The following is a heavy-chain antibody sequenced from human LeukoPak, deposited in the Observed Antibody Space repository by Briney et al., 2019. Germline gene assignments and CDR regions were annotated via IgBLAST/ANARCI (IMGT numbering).Heavy chain of an antibody. CDR1: GYTFTGYY. V-gene: IGHV1-2*02. CDR2: INPNSGGT. Sequence: ASVKVSCKASGYTFTGYYMHWVRQAPGQGLEWMRWINPNSGGTNYAQKFQGRVTMTRDTSISTAYMELSRLRSDDTAVYYCARESYSSSWYEKNNWFDPWGQGTLVTVSS. CDR3: ARESYSSSWYEKNNWFDP. J-gene: IGHJ5*02. D-gene: IGHD6-13*01.